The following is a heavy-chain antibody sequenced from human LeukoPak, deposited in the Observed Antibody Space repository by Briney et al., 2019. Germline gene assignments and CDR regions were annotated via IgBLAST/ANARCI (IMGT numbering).Heavy chain of an antibody. CDR2: IYHSGST. CDR1: GDSISSGHW. Sequence: SETLSLTCAVSGDSISSGHWWTWVRQPPRKGLEWIGEIYHSGSTNYNPSLKSRVTISVDTSKNQFSLKLSSVTAADTAVYYCARGGPGSYRRARTHNWFDPWGQGTLVTVSS. J-gene: IGHJ5*02. D-gene: IGHD3-10*01. V-gene: IGHV4-4*02. CDR3: ARGGPGSYRRARTHNWFDP.